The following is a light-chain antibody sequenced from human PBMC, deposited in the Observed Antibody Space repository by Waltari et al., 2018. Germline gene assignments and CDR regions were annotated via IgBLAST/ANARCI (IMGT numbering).Light chain of an antibody. Sequence: DIFLTQSPGTLSLSPGEGATLSCRASQSISRFLAWYQQKPGQAPRLLIYDASTRATGIPDRFRGSGSGTDFSLTISRLEPEDFAVYYCQKYGTLPATFGQRTKVEIK. J-gene: IGKJ1*01. V-gene: IGKV3-20*01. CDR3: QKYGTLPAT. CDR1: QSISRF. CDR2: DAS.